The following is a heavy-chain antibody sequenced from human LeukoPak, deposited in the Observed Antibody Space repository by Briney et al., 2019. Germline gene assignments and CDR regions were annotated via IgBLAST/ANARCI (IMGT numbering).Heavy chain of an antibody. D-gene: IGHD6-19*01. CDR1: GFTFSSYA. J-gene: IGHJ4*02. CDR2: ISGRGGST. V-gene: IGHV3-23*01. Sequence: GGSLRLSCAASGFTFSSYAMSWVRQAPGKGLEWVSAISGRGGSTYYADSVKGRFTISRDNSKNTLYLQMNSLRAEDTAVYYCAREGRRSSGPFDYWGQGALVTVSS. CDR3: AREGRRSSGPFDY.